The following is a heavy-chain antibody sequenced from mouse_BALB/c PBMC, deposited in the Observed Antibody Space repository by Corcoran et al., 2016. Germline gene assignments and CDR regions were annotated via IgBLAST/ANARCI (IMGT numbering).Heavy chain of an antibody. J-gene: IGHJ4*01. Sequence: QIQLVQSGPELKKPGETVKISCKASGYTFTKHGMNWVKQAPGKGLKWMGWINTYTGEPTYADDFKGRFAFSLETSASTAYLQINNLKNADTATYFCARESYTMDYWGQGTSVTVSS. D-gene: IGHD6-2*01. CDR3: ARESYTMDY. CDR1: GYTFTKHG. V-gene: IGHV9-3-1*01. CDR2: INTYTGEP.